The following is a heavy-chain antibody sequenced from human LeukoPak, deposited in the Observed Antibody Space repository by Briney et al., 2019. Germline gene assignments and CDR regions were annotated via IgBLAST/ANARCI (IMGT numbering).Heavy chain of an antibody. CDR1: GFTVSSNY. D-gene: IGHD2-2*01. CDR3: ARGLPRSNIVVVPAAHRD. CDR2: IYSGGST. V-gene: IGHV3-53*01. J-gene: IGHJ4*02. Sequence: PGGSLRLSCAASGFTVSSNYMSWVRQAPGKGLEWISVIYSGGSTYYADSVKGRFTISRDNSKNTLYLHMDSLRAEDTAVYYCARGLPRSNIVVVPAAHRDWGQGTLVTVSS.